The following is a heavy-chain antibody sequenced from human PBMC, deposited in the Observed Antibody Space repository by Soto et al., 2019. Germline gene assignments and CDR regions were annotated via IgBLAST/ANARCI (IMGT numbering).Heavy chain of an antibody. CDR3: ARDQLEGNWFDP. CDR2: IYHSGST. D-gene: IGHD1-1*01. CDR1: GGSISSGGYS. V-gene: IGHV4-30-2*01. Sequence: QLQLQESGSGLVRPSQTLSLTFAVSGGSISSGGYSWNWIRQPPGKGLEWIWYIYHSGSTPYNPSLNGRVTISVDKSETQFSLKLSSVTAADTAVYYCARDQLEGNWFDPWGQGTLVTVSS. J-gene: IGHJ5*02.